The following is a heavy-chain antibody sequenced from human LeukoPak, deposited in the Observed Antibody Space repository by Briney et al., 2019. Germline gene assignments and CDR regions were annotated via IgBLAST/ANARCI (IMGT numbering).Heavy chain of an antibody. CDR1: GYTFTGYY. CDR3: ARVLEWSEPFDY. Sequence: ASVKVSCKASGYTFTGYYMHWVRRAPGQGLEWMGWINPNSGGTNYAQKFQGRVTMTRDTSISTAYMELSRLRSDDTAVYYCARVLEWSEPFDYWGQGTLVTVSS. CDR2: INPNSGGT. J-gene: IGHJ4*02. D-gene: IGHD3-3*01. V-gene: IGHV1-2*02.